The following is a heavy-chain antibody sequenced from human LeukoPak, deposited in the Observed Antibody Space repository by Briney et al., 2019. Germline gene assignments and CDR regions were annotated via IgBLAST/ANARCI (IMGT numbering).Heavy chain of an antibody. CDR2: IWYDGSNK. CDR3: ARDHMVRGVIISWHFDY. Sequence: PGRSLRLSCAASGFTFSTYGMHWVRQALGKGLEWVAVIWYDGSNKYYADSVKGRFTISRDNSKNTLYLQMNSLRAEDTAVYYCARDHMVRGVIISWHFDYWGQGTLVTVSS. J-gene: IGHJ4*02. CDR1: GFTFSTYG. D-gene: IGHD3-10*01. V-gene: IGHV3-33*08.